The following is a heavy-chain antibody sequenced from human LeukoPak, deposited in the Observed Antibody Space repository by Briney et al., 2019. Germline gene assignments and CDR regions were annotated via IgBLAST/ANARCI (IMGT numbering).Heavy chain of an antibody. V-gene: IGHV1-69*05. Sequence: SVKVSCKASGDSFISYALSWVRQAPGQGLEWMGGIIPIFGTANYAQKFLDRVTITTDDSTNTAYMELSSLRSEDTAEYYCARADYYDICDYPNPGPNFDYWGQGTLVTVSS. J-gene: IGHJ4*02. D-gene: IGHD3-22*01. CDR3: ARADYYDICDYPNPGPNFDY. CDR2: IIPIFGTA. CDR1: GDSFISYA.